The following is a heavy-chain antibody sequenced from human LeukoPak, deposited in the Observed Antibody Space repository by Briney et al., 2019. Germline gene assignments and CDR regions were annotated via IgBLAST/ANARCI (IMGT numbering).Heavy chain of an antibody. CDR2: IYSGGTT. D-gene: IGHD4-17*01. Sequence: GGSLRLSCAASGFTVSSNYMSWVRQAPGKGLERVSVIYSGGTTYYADSVKGRFTISGDNSRNMLYPQMNSLRAEDTAVYYCARDSTTVTTDYWGQGTLVTVSS. CDR3: ARDSTTVTTDY. V-gene: IGHV3-66*02. J-gene: IGHJ4*02. CDR1: GFTVSSNY.